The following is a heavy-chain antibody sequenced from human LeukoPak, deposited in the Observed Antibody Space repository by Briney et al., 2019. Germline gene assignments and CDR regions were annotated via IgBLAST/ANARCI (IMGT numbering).Heavy chain of an antibody. Sequence: PGGSLRLSCAASGFTFSSYSMNWVRQAPGKGLEWVSSISNSSSYIYYADSVKGRFTISRDNAKNSLYLQMNSLRAEDTAVYYCARAQLRYFDWLYGVDYWGQGTLVTVSS. CDR1: GFTFSSYS. V-gene: IGHV3-21*01. J-gene: IGHJ4*02. CDR3: ARAQLRYFDWLYGVDY. CDR2: ISNSSSYI. D-gene: IGHD3-9*01.